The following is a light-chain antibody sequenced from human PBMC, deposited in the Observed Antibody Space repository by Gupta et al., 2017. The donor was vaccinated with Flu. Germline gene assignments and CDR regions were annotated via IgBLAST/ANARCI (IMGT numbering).Light chain of an antibody. CDR3: QQYGISVYT. Sequence: EIVLTQSPGTLSLSPGERATLSCRASQSVNNNLLTWYQQKPGQAPRLLIYGASSRATGIPDRFSGSGSGTXFTLTIXRLEPEDFAVYYCQQYGISVYTCGXGTKLEIK. J-gene: IGKJ2*01. CDR1: QSVNNNL. V-gene: IGKV3-20*01. CDR2: GAS.